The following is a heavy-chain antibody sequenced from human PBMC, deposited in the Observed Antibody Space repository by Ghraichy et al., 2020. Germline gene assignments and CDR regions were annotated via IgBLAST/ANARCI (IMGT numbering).Heavy chain of an antibody. CDR2: INPSDGRT. V-gene: IGHV1-46*03. J-gene: IGHJ5*01. Sequence: ASVKVSCKAFGYSFITYYMHWVRQAPGQGLEWMGFINPSDGRTTYAQNFQGRITMTRDTSTSTVFMELSSLSSEDTAVYYCAREPARVVVAGTTTPGPCVSSGHGTRVTVSS. CDR3: AREPARVVVAGTTTPGPCVS. CDR1: GYSFITYY. D-gene: IGHD2-15*01.